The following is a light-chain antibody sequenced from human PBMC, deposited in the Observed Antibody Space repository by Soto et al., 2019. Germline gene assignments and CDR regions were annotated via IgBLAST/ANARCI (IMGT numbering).Light chain of an antibody. J-gene: IGLJ1*01. V-gene: IGLV2-14*01. Sequence: QSALTQPASVSGSPGQSITISSTGTSSDVGGYNYVSWYQQHPGKAPKLMIYDVNNRPSGVSNRFSGSKSGNTASLTISGLQAEDEADYYCSSYTSSSTLLYVFGTGTKVTVL. CDR3: SSYTSSSTLLYV. CDR1: SSDVGGYNY. CDR2: DVN.